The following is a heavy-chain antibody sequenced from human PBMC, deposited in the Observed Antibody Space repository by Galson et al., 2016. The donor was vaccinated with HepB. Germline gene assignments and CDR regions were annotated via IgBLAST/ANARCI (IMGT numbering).Heavy chain of an antibody. J-gene: IGHJ6*02. D-gene: IGHD3-3*01. CDR2: ISGDGGST. CDR1: GFTFDDYA. CDR3: AKDTNDFPGGYGMDV. Sequence: SLRLSCAASGFTFDDYAMHWVRQAPGKGLEWVSLISGDGGSTYYADSVKGRFTISRDNSKNSLYLQMNSLRTEDTALYYCAKDTNDFPGGYGMDVWGQGTTVTVSS. V-gene: IGHV3-43*02.